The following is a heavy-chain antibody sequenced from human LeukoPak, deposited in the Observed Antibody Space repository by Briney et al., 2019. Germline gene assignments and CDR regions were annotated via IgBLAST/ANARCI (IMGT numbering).Heavy chain of an antibody. D-gene: IGHD1-26*01. J-gene: IGHJ4*02. CDR2: IYYSGSA. V-gene: IGHV4-59*08. CDR1: GGSISDYS. Sequence: SETLSLTCTVSGGSISDYSWSWIRQPPGKGLEWIWNIYYSGSANHNPSLKSRVTISVDMSRNQFSLKLSSVTASDTAVYYCARYVGADDYFDYWGQGTLVTVSS. CDR3: ARYVGADDYFDY.